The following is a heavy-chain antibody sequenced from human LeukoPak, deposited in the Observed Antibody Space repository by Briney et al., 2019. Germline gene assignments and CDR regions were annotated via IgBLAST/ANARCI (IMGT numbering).Heavy chain of an antibody. CDR1: GFIFSTYS. V-gene: IGHV3-21*01. J-gene: IGHJ4*02. CDR3: ARGGAAPGTQLGY. Sequence: GGSLRLSCAASGFIFSTYSMNWVRQAPGKGLEWVSSISSSSSYIYYADSVKGRFTISRDNAKNSLYLQMNSLRAEDTAVYYCARGGAAPGTQLGYWGQGTLVTVS. CDR2: ISSSSSYI. D-gene: IGHD6-13*01.